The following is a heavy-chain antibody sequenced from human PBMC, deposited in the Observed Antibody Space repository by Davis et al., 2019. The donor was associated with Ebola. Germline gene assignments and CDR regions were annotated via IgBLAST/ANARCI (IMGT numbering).Heavy chain of an antibody. CDR3: ARGDSSSY. CDR2: ISYDGSNK. J-gene: IGHJ4*02. D-gene: IGHD3-22*01. CDR1: GFTFSSYG. V-gene: IGHV3-30*03. Sequence: GGSLRLSCAASGFTFSSYGMHWVRQAPGKGLEWVAVISYDGSNKYYADSVKGRFTISRDNSKNTLYLQMNSLRAEDTAMYYCARGDSSSYWGQGTLVTVSS.